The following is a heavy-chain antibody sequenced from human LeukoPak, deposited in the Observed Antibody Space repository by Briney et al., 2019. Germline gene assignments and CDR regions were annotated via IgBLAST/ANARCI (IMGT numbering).Heavy chain of an antibody. D-gene: IGHD3-3*01. CDR2: MNPNSGNT. Sequence: ASVKVSCKASVYTFTSYDINWVRQATGQGLEWMGWMNPNSGNTGYAQKFQCRVTMTRNTSISTAYMELSSLRSEDTAVYYCARYLVEWLFPPDAFDIWGQGTMVTVSS. J-gene: IGHJ3*02. CDR3: ARYLVEWLFPPDAFDI. V-gene: IGHV1-8*01. CDR1: VYTFTSYD.